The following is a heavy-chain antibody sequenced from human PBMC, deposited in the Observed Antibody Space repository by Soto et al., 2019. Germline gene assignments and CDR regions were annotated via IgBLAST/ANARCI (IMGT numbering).Heavy chain of an antibody. J-gene: IGHJ4*02. D-gene: IGHD2-21*01. CDR3: ARGLVSGQPFFDY. Sequence: QVQLQQWGAGLLKPSETLSLTCAVYGESFSGYYWSWIRQPPGKGLEWIGEINHSGSTNYNPSLKSRVTISVDTSKNQFSLKLSSVTAADTAVYYCARGLVSGQPFFDYWGPGTLVTVSS. CDR1: GESFSGYY. V-gene: IGHV4-34*01. CDR2: INHSGST.